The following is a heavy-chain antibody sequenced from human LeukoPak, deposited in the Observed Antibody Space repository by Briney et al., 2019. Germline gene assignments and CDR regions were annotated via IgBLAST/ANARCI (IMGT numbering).Heavy chain of an antibody. D-gene: IGHD1-1*01. CDR3: VTDGDKWNDFEY. CDR1: GLTISTCW. J-gene: IGHJ4*02. Sequence: GSLRLSCAASGLTISTCWLHWGGQGPRQGMDWVAIIDKNGNEIKYVDSVKGRFTLSRDNAKNSVYLQMNSLRTEDTALYYCVTDGDKWNDFEYWGQGTLVTVSS. CDR2: IDKNGNEI. V-gene: IGHV3-7*01.